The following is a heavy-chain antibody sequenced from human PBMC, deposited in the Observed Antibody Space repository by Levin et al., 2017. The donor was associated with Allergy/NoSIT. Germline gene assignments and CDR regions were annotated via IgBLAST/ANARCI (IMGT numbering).Heavy chain of an antibody. Sequence: ASVKVSCKAIGYSFTDYYIHWVRQAPGHGLEWMGWINPASNKKKSAQKFQGRITMTRDTSISAAYMELSSLQYDDTAVYYCAREALYGSVTLNWFPPWGQGSLVTVSS. D-gene: IGHD3-10*01. CDR1: GYSFTDYY. J-gene: IGHJ5*02. CDR3: AREALYGSVTLNWFPP. CDR2: INPASNKK. V-gene: IGHV1-2*02.